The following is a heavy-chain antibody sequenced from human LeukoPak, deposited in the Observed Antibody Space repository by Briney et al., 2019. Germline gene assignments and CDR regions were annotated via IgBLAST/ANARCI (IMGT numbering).Heavy chain of an antibody. CDR1: GFTFSSYA. J-gene: IGHJ3*02. V-gene: IGHV3-21*01. D-gene: IGHD2-21*02. CDR2: ISGSSSYI. Sequence: GGSLRLSCAASGFTFSSYAMSWVRQAPGKGLEWVSAISGSSSYIYYADSVKGRFTISRDNAKNSLYLQMNSLRAEDTAVYCCARAALAYCGGDCLRAFDIWGQGTMVTVSS. CDR3: ARAALAYCGGDCLRAFDI.